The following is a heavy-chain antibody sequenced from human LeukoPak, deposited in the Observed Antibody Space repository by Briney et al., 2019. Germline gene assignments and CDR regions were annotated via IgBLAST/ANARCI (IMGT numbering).Heavy chain of an antibody. CDR2: MNPNSGNT. CDR1: GYTFTSYD. CDR3: ARGDIYNWNYEDY. V-gene: IGHV1-8*01. J-gene: IGHJ4*02. D-gene: IGHD1-7*01. Sequence: ASVKVSCKASGYTFTSYDINWVRQAPGQGLEWMGWMNPNSGNTGYAQKFQGRVTMTRNTSISTAYMELSSLRSEDTAVYYCARGDIYNWNYEDYWGQGTLVTVSS.